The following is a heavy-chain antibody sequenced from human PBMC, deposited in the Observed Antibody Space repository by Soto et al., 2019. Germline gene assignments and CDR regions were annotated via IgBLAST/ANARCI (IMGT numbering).Heavy chain of an antibody. CDR1: GFTFSSYG. J-gene: IGHJ5*02. Sequence: GGFLRLSCAASGFTFSSYGMHWVRQAPGKGLEWVAVIWYDGSNKYYADSVKGRFTISRDNSKNTLYLQMNSLRAEDTAVYYCARDGGEQWLVRYWFDPWGQGTLVTVSS. D-gene: IGHD6-19*01. CDR2: IWYDGSNK. V-gene: IGHV3-33*01. CDR3: ARDGGEQWLVRYWFDP.